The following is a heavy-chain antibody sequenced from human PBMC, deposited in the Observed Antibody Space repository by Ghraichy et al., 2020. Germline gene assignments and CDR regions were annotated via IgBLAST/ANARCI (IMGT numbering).Heavy chain of an antibody. Sequence: ASVKVACKVSGYTLTELSMHWVRQAPGKGLEWMGGFDPEDGETIYAQKFQGRVTMTEDTSTDTAYMELSSLRSEDTAVYYCATASIAVAGNYYYFDYWGQGTQVTVSS. V-gene: IGHV1-24*01. D-gene: IGHD6-19*01. CDR1: GYTLTELS. CDR2: FDPEDGET. CDR3: ATASIAVAGNYYYFDY. J-gene: IGHJ4*02.